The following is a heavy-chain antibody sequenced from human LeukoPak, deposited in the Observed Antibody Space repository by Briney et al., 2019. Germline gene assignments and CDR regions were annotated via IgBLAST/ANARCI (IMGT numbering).Heavy chain of an antibody. V-gene: IGHV4-38-2*02. Sequence: SETLSLTCTVSGYSISSGYYWGWIRQPPGKGLEWIGSIYHSGSTYYNPSLKSRVTISVDTSKNQFSLKLSSVTAADTAVYYCARRVEMASTGGAFDIWGQGTLVTVSS. CDR2: IYHSGST. D-gene: IGHD5-24*01. CDR3: ARRVEMASTGGAFDI. CDR1: GYSISSGYY. J-gene: IGHJ4*02.